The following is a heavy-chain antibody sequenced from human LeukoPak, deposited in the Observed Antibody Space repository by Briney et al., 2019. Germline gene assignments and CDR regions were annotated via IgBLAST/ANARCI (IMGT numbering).Heavy chain of an antibody. CDR3: ARRHVQYTSSSDPYYFDY. CDR1: GGSISSYY. D-gene: IGHD6-6*01. CDR2: HDYSGST. J-gene: IGHJ4*02. V-gene: IGHV4-59*01. Sequence: SETLSLTCTVSGGSISSYYWTWIRQLPGKGLEWIGYHDYSGSTNYNPSLKSRVTISVDTSKNQFSLKLSSVTAADTAVYYCARRHVQYTSSSDPYYFDYWGQGTLVTVSS.